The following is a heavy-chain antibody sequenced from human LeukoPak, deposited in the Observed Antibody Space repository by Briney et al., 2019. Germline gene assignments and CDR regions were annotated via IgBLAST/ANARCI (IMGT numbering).Heavy chain of an antibody. CDR3: ARDRAVETGTGSNWFDP. J-gene: IGHJ5*02. Sequence: SETLSLTCAVSGGSISSGGYSWSWIRQPPGKGLEWIGYIYHSGSTYYNPSLKSRVTISVDRSKNQFSLELSSVTAADTAVYYCARDRAVETGTGSNWFDPWGQGTLVTVSS. D-gene: IGHD1-1*01. CDR2: IYHSGST. V-gene: IGHV4-30-2*01. CDR1: GGSISSGGYS.